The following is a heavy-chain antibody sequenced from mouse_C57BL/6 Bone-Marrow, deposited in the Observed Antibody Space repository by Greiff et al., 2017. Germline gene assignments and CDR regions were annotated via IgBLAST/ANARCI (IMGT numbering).Heavy chain of an antibody. V-gene: IGHV1-78*01. J-gene: IGHJ1*03. CDR3: AREGKHSLGDFDV. CDR2: IYPRDGST. D-gene: IGHD2-1*01. Sequence: VQRVESDAELVKPGASVKISCKVSGYTFTDHTIHWMKQRPEQGLEWIGYIYPRDGSTKYNEKFKGKATLTADKSSSTAYMQLNSLTSEDSAVYFCAREGKHSLGDFDVWGTGTTVTVSS. CDR1: GYTFTDHT.